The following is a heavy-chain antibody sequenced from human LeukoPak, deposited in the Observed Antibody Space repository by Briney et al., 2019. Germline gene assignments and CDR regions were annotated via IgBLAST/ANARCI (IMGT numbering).Heavy chain of an antibody. J-gene: IGHJ3*02. Sequence: SETLSLTCTVSGGSISSYYWSWIRQPPGKGLEWIGYIYYSGSTNYNPSLKSRVTISVDTSKNQFSLKLSSVTAADTAVYYCARHSPPIVGAITTSTTAFDIWGQGTMVTVSS. CDR2: IYYSGST. V-gene: IGHV4-59*08. D-gene: IGHD1-26*01. CDR1: GGSISSYY. CDR3: ARHSPPIVGAITTSTTAFDI.